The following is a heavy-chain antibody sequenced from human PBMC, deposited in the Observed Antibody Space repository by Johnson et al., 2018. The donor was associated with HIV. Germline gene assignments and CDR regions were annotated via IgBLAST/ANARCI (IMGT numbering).Heavy chain of an antibody. D-gene: IGHD1-26*01. Sequence: VQLVESGGGLVQPGGSLRLSCAASGFTVSSNYMSWVRQAPGKGLEWVSVIYSGGSTYYADSVKGRFTISRDNAKNSLYLQMNSLRAEDTALYYCARSLGSQPLRGAFDIWGQGTMVTVSS. V-gene: IGHV3-66*01. CDR2: IYSGGST. J-gene: IGHJ3*02. CDR1: GFTVSSNY. CDR3: ARSLGSQPLRGAFDI.